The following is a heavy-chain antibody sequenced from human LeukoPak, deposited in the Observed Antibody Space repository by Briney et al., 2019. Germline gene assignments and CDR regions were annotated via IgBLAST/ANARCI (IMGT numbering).Heavy chain of an antibody. Sequence: ETLSLTCAVYGGSFSGYYWSWVREAPGRGLEWVSGINWNGGSTGYADSVKGRFTISRDNAKNSLYLQMNSLRAEDTAVYYCARDLGYTRDYWGQGTLVTVSS. J-gene: IGHJ4*02. V-gene: IGHV3-20*04. CDR2: INWNGGST. D-gene: IGHD5-24*01. CDR3: ARDLGYTRDY. CDR1: GGSFSGYY.